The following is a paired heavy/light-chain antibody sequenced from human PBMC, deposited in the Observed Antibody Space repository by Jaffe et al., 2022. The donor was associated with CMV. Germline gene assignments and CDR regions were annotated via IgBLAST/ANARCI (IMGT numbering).Heavy chain of an antibody. V-gene: IGHV3-23*04. CDR2: ITSASDDI. CDR1: GFTFSNHA. D-gene: IGHD3-16*01. J-gene: IGHJ4*02. Sequence: EVQLVESGGGVVQSGGSLRLSCAASGFTFSNHAMTWVRQGPGKGLEWVSSITSASDDIYYTDSVKGRFTISRDNSKNTLYLQMNSLRAEDTAVYYCAATPMGERDDYWGQGTLVTVSS. CDR3: AATPMGERDDY.
Light chain of an antibody. CDR1: QSLVYRNGNTY. CDR3: MQGTHWPRWT. V-gene: IGKV2-30*01. CDR2: KVS. J-gene: IGKJ1*01. Sequence: DVVLTQSPLSLPVTLGQPASISCRSSQSLVYRNGNTYLNWFQQRPGQSPRRLIYKVSNRDSGVPDRFSGSGSGTYFTLKISRVEAEDVGVYYCMQGTHWPRWTFGQGTKVEIK.